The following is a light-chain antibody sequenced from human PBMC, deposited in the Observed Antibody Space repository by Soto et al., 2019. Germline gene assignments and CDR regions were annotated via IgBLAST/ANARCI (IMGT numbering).Light chain of an antibody. CDR3: QQYVTTPPT. Sequence: EILLMQSPDTLSLSPGQRATLSCRASQSVSKNYLAWYQQKLGQAPRLLIYGASSRVAGVPDRFSGSGSGTAFTLTVSRLEPEDFAVFYCQQYVTTPPTFGQGTLLEIK. CDR1: QSVSKNY. V-gene: IGKV3-20*01. CDR2: GAS. J-gene: IGKJ2*01.